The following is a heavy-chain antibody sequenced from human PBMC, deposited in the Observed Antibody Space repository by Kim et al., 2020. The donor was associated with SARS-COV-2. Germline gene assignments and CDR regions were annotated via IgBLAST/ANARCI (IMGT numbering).Heavy chain of an antibody. CDR1: GFTFRGYA. J-gene: IGHJ4*02. CDR2: ISDSGFRT. Sequence: GGSLRLSCAASGFTFRGYAMSWARQAPGKGLEWVSTISDSGFRTHYTDSVKGRFTISRDNSKSTLFLQMNSLRVEDTAVYYCDASDYWGQGSLAT. CDR3: DASDY. V-gene: IGHV3-23*01.